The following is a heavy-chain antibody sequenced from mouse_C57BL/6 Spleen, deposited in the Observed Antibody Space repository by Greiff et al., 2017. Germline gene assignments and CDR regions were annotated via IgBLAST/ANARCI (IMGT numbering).Heavy chain of an antibody. D-gene: IGHD1-1*01. CDR1: GYTFTDYT. Sequence: VQLQQSDAELVKPGASVKLSCKVSGYTFTDYTIHWMKQRPEQGLEWIGDIYPRDGSTKYNEKFKGKATLTADKSSSTAYMQRNSLTSADSAVYDCAGAYYGSSSPWMAYWGQGTLVTVSA. J-gene: IGHJ3*01. CDR3: AGAYYGSSSPWMAY. CDR2: IYPRDGST. V-gene: IGHV1-78*01.